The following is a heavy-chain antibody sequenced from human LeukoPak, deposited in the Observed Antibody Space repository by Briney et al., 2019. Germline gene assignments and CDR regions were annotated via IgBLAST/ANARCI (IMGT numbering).Heavy chain of an antibody. Sequence: GASVKVSCKASGGTFSSYSISWVRQAPGQGLEWMGRIIPILGIANSAQKFQGRVTITADKSTSTAYMELSSLSSEDTAVYYCTTPPGSAVARTLVDYWGQGTLGIVSS. CDR1: GGTFSSYS. J-gene: IGHJ4*02. V-gene: IGHV1-69*02. CDR2: IIPILGIA. CDR3: TTPPGSAVARTLVDY. D-gene: IGHD6-19*01.